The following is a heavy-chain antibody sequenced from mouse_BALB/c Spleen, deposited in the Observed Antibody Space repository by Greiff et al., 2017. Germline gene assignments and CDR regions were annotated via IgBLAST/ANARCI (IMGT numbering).Heavy chain of an antibody. CDR1: GYSITSGYY. Sequence: DVQLQESGPGLVKPSQSLSLTCSVTGYSITSGYYWNWIRQFPGNKLEWMGYISYDGSNNYKPSLKNRISITRDTSKNQFFLKLNSVTTEDTATYYCAREGDYYGSSYGFAYWGQGTLVTVSA. V-gene: IGHV3-6*02. D-gene: IGHD1-1*01. CDR2: ISYDGSN. J-gene: IGHJ3*01. CDR3: AREGDYYGSSYGFAY.